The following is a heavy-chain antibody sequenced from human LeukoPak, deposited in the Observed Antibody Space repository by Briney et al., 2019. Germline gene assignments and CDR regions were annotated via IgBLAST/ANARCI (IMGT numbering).Heavy chain of an antibody. D-gene: IGHD5-18*01. CDR1: GGSISSYY. Sequence: PSETLSLTCTVSGGSISSYYWSWIRRPPGKGLEWIGYIYYSGSTNYNPSLKSRVTISVDTSKNQFSLKLSSVTAADTAVYYCARDPSYTAMPGGWFDPWGQGTLVTVSS. J-gene: IGHJ5*02. V-gene: IGHV4-59*01. CDR3: ARDPSYTAMPGGWFDP. CDR2: IYYSGST.